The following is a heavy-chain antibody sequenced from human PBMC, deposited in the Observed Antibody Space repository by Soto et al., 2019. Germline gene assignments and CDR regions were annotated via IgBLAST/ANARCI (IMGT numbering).Heavy chain of an antibody. CDR2: IYYSGST. CDR1: GGSISSSSYY. D-gene: IGHD6-25*01. V-gene: IGHV4-39*07. J-gene: IGHJ6*01. Sequence: PSETLSLTCTVSGGSISSSSYYWGWIRQPPGKGLEWIGSIYYSGSTYYNPSLKSRVIVSVDTSRNQFSLKLSSLTAADTAVYYCARWYSSSGYYGMDVWGLGTTVT. CDR3: ARWYSSSGYYGMDV.